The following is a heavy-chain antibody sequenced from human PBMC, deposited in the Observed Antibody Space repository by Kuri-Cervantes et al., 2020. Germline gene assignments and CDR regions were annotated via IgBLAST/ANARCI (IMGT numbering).Heavy chain of an antibody. V-gene: IGHV4-31*03. CDR1: GGSVNSGGYY. CDR2: IYYSGST. J-gene: IGHJ4*02. CDR3: ARVATIPSVSEYYFDY. Sequence: SETLSLTCTVSGGSVNSGGYYWSWIRQHPGKGLEWIGYIYYSGSTYYNPSLKSRVTISVDTSKNQFSLKLSSVTTADTAVYYCARVATIPSVSEYYFDYWGQGTLVTVSS. D-gene: IGHD5-12*01.